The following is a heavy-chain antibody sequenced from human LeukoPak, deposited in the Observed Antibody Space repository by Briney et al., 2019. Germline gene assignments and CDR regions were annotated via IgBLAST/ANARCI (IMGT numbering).Heavy chain of an antibody. V-gene: IGHV1-8*01. CDR2: MNPNSGNT. D-gene: IGHD5-24*01. J-gene: IGHJ3*02. CDR3: ARTDNPAPLGAFDI. CDR1: GYTFTSYD. Sequence: ASVKVSCKASGYTFTSYDINWVRQATGQGLEWMGWMNPNSGNTGYAQKSQGRVTMTRNTSISTAYMELSSLRSEDTAVYYCARTDNPAPLGAFDIWGQGTMVTVSS.